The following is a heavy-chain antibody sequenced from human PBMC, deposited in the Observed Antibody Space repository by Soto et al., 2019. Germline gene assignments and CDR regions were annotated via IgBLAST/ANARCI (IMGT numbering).Heavy chain of an antibody. Sequence: GASVKVSCKASGCTFSSYAISWVRQAPGQGLEWMGGIIPICGTANYAQKFQGRVTITADKSTSTAYMELSSLRSEDTAVYYCARDLVYCSSTSCYSGSRFYGMDVWGQGTTVTVSS. V-gene: IGHV1-69*06. J-gene: IGHJ6*02. CDR1: GCTFSSYA. CDR3: ARDLVYCSSTSCYSGSRFYGMDV. D-gene: IGHD2-2*01. CDR2: IIPICGTA.